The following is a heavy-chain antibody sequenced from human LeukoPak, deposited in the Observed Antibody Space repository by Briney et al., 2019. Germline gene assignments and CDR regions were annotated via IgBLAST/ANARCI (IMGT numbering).Heavy chain of an antibody. CDR1: GGSISSYY. CDR2: IYYSGST. V-gene: IGHV4-59*06. J-gene: IGHJ4*02. Sequence: SETLSLTCTVSGGSISSYYWSWIRQPPGKGLEWIGYIYYSGSTYYNPSLKSRVTISVDTSKNQFSLKLSSVTAADTAVYYCAAYDFWSGYSQFDYWGQGALVTVSS. D-gene: IGHD3-3*01. CDR3: AAYDFWSGYSQFDY.